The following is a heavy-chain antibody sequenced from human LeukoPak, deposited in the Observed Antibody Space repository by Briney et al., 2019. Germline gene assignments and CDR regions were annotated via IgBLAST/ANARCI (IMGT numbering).Heavy chain of an antibody. D-gene: IGHD5-12*01. CDR3: AKDLRGNSGYDSVFDY. J-gene: IGHJ4*02. V-gene: IGHV3-33*06. CDR2: IWYDGSHK. CDR1: GFTFSSFG. Sequence: PGRSRRLSCTASGFTFSSFGMHWVRQAPGKGLEWVALIWYDGSHKYYADSVKGRFTISRDNSKNTVYLQMNSLRVEDTAVYYCAKDLRGNSGYDSVFDYWGQGTLVSVFS.